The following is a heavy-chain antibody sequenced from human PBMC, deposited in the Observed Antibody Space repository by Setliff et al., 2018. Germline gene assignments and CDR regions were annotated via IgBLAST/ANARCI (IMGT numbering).Heavy chain of an antibody. V-gene: IGHV1-2*02. Sequence: ASVKVSCKASGYTFTGGYYIHWFRQAPGQGLEWRGWINPNSGGPKYAQNFQGRVTMTRDTSITTAYMELSRLRSDDTAVYYCARKMGTIAFDFWGQGTMGTVS. J-gene: IGHJ3*01. CDR1: GYTFTGGYY. D-gene: IGHD7-27*01. CDR3: ARKMGTIAFDF. CDR2: INPNSGGP.